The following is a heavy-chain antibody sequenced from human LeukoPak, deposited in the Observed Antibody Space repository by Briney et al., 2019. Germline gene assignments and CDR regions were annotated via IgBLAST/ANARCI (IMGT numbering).Heavy chain of an antibody. Sequence: GGSLRLSCATSGFSFSGYYMYWVRQAPGKGLVWLSRINTDGSNTDYADSVKGRFTISRDNSKNTLYLQMNSLRAEDTAVYYCANSRSWNPLDYWGQGTLVTVSS. V-gene: IGHV3-74*01. CDR3: ANSRSWNPLDY. CDR1: GFSFSGYY. CDR2: INTDGSNT. J-gene: IGHJ4*02. D-gene: IGHD6-13*01.